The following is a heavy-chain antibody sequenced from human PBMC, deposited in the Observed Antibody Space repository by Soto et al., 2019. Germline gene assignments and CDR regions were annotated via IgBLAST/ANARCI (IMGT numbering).Heavy chain of an antibody. Sequence: QVQLEQSGAEVKRPGSSVTVSCKASGGTLSSYTISWVRQAPGQGLEWMGGIIPLLGTAKYAQKFQGRVTISADKFTNTIYLELTGLRSDDTAKYYCARDSTLGDCDYLDVYYYYYMDLWGKGTTVTVSS. D-gene: IGHD4-17*01. CDR3: ARDSTLGDCDYLDVYYYYYMDL. CDR2: IIPLLGTA. CDR1: GGTLSSYT. J-gene: IGHJ6*03. V-gene: IGHV1-69*08.